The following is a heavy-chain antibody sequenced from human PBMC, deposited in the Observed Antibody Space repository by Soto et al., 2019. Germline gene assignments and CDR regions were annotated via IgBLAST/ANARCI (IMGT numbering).Heavy chain of an antibody. CDR1: GGSISSYY. CDR2: IYYSGST. V-gene: IGHV4-59*01. CDR3: ARAASLAARPDWFDP. D-gene: IGHD6-6*01. Sequence: SETLSLTCTVSGGSISSYYWSWIRQPPGKGLGWIGYIYYSGSTNYNPSLKSRVTISVDTSKNQFSLKLSSVTAADTAVYYCARAASLAARPDWFDPLGQGTLVTVSS. J-gene: IGHJ5*02.